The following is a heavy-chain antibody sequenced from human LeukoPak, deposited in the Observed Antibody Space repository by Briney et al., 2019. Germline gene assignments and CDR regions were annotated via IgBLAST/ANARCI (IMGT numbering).Heavy chain of an antibody. CDR2: INHSGST. J-gene: IGHJ3*02. Sequence: PSETLSLTCAVYGGSFSGYYWSWIRQPPGKGLEWIGEINHSGSTNYNPSLKSRVTISVDTSKNQFSLKLSSVAAADTAVYYCATNRGTAMADDALDIWGQGTMVTVSS. D-gene: IGHD5-18*01. CDR1: GGSFSGYY. CDR3: ATNRGTAMADDALDI. V-gene: IGHV4-34*01.